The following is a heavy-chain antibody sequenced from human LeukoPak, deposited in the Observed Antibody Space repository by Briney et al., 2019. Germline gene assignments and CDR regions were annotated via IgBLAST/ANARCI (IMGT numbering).Heavy chain of an antibody. CDR2: IYYNGST. CDR1: GGSISSYY. Sequence: SETLSLTCTVSGGSISSYYWSWIRQPPGKGLEWIGYIYYNGSTNYNPSLKSRVTLSVDTSKNQFSLKLSSVTAADTAVYYCAGDILTGYYFDYWGQGTLVTVSS. J-gene: IGHJ4*02. V-gene: IGHV4-59*01. CDR3: AGDILTGYYFDY. D-gene: IGHD3-9*01.